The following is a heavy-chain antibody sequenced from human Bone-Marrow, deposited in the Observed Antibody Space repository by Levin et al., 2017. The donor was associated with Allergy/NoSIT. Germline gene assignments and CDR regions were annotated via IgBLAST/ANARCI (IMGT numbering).Heavy chain of an antibody. CDR2: ISHSGTT. Sequence: PSQTLSLPCAVSGDSIHSGGYSWNWIRQPPGKGLEWIGYISHSGTTYYNPSLKSRVTISVDTSQKQFSLRLNSVTAADTALYYCAGGRYYFDYWGQGPLVTVSS. V-gene: IGHV4-30-2*01. CDR3: AGGRYYFDY. J-gene: IGHJ4*02. CDR1: GDSIHSGGYS.